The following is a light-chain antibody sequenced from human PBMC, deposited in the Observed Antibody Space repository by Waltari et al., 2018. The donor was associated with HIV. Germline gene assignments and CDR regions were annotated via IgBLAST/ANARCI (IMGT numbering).Light chain of an antibody. Sequence: QSVLTQPPSVSGAPGPRVTISCTWSSSNIGAGFDVHWYQQLPGTAPKLLIYGNSNRPSGGPDRFSGSKSGTSASLAITGLQAEDEADYYCQSYDASLSGVIFGGGTELTVL. J-gene: IGLJ2*01. CDR3: QSYDASLSGVI. CDR2: GNS. CDR1: SSNIGAGFD. V-gene: IGLV1-40*01.